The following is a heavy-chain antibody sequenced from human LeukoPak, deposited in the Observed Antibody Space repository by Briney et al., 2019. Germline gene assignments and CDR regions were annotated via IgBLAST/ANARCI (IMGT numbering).Heavy chain of an antibody. CDR3: AKDSNGPAF. CDR1: GFTVSNSY. Sequence: PGGSLRLSCAASGFTVSNSYMSWVRQAPGKGLEWVSVIYSSGGTFYSEFVKGRFTISRDYSKNVLYLQMNSLRADDTAMYYCAKDSNGPAFWGQGTLVTVSS. V-gene: IGHV3-53*01. D-gene: IGHD6-19*01. CDR2: IYSSGGT. J-gene: IGHJ4*02.